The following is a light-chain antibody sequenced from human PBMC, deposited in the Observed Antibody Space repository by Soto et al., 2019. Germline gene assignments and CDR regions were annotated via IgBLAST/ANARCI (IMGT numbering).Light chain of an antibody. CDR3: QQYNHWLT. CDR1: QSVSTN. Sequence: EIVMTQSPATLSVSPGGRATLSCWASQSVSTNLAWYQQKPGQAPRLLVYGTSTRATGIPARLSGSGSGTEFTRTISSLQSEYFAVYSCQQYNHWLTFGQGPKVEIK. V-gene: IGKV3-15*01. J-gene: IGKJ1*01. CDR2: GTS.